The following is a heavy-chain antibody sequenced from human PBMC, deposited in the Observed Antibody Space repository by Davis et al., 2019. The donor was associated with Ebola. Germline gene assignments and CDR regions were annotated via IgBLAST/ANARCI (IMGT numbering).Heavy chain of an antibody. V-gene: IGHV3-48*02. D-gene: IGHD3-3*01. CDR1: GFTFSSYS. CDR3: AREPERTAIFGVVNYYYYYGMDV. Sequence: GESLKISCAASGFTFSSYSMNWVRQAPGKGLEWVSYISSSSNTIYYADADSVKGRFTISRDNAKNSLYLQMNSLRDGDTAVYYCAREPERTAIFGVVNYYYYYGMDVWGQGTTVTVSS. CDR2: ISSSSNTI. J-gene: IGHJ6*02.